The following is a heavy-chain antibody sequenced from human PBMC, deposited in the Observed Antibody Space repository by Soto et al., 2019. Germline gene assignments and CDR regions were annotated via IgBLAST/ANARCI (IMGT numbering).Heavy chain of an antibody. Sequence: GGSLRLSCAASGFTFSSYSMNWVRQAPGKGLEWVSYISSSSSTIYYADSVKGRFTISRDNAKNSLYLQMNSLRDEDTAVYYCARDGTDIVVVPADLAYWGQGTPVTFSS. V-gene: IGHV3-48*02. CDR1: GFTFSSYS. CDR2: ISSSSSTI. CDR3: ARDGTDIVVVPADLAY. D-gene: IGHD2-2*01. J-gene: IGHJ4*02.